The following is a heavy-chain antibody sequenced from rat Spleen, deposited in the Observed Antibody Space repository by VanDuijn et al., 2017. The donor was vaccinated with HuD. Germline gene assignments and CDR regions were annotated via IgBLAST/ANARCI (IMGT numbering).Heavy chain of an antibody. CDR1: GFTFSDYY. J-gene: IGHJ4*01. CDR2: ISYDGSST. Sequence: EVQLVESDGGLVQPGRSLKLSCAASGFTFSDYYMAWVRQAPTKGLEWVATISYDGSSTYYRDSVKGRFTISRDNAKSTLYLQMDSLRSEDTATYYGARKGGYNSYVMDAWGQGASVTVSS. V-gene: IGHV5-29*01. D-gene: IGHD1-4*01. CDR3: ARKGGYNSYVMDA.